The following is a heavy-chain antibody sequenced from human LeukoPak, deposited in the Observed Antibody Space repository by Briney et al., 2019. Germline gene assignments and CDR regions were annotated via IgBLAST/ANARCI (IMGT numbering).Heavy chain of an antibody. CDR3: ARDQYCAYAWGSGGWFDP. V-gene: IGHV4-59*11. CDR2: IYYSGST. CDR1: GGSISSHY. D-gene: IGHD3-16*01. Sequence: SETLSLTCTVSGGSISSHYWSWIRQPPGKGLEWIGYIYYSGSTNYNPSLKSRVTISVDTSKNQFSLKRSSVTAADTAVYYCARDQYCAYAWGSGGWFDPWGQGTLVTVSS. J-gene: IGHJ5*02.